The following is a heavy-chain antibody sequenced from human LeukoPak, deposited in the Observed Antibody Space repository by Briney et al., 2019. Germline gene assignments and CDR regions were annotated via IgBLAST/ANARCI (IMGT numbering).Heavy chain of an antibody. J-gene: IGHJ4*02. V-gene: IGHV1-69*05. Sequence: SVKVSCKASGGTFSSYAISWVRQAPGQGLEWMGRIIPMFGTANYAQKFQGRVTITTDESTSTAYMELSSLRSEDTAVYYCARTYGSGSYYNDDYWGQGTLVTVSS. CDR2: IIPMFGTA. CDR3: ARTYGSGSYYNDDY. CDR1: GGTFSSYA. D-gene: IGHD3-10*01.